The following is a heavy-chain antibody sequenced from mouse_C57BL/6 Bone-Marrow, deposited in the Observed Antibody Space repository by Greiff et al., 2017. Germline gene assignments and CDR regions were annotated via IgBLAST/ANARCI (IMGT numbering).Heavy chain of an antibody. Sequence: EVQGVESGGGLVKPGGSLKLSCAASGFTFSSYTMYWVRQTPEKRLQWVAAISGGGGNTYYPDSVKGRFTISRDNDKNSLYLQMSSLRSEDTALYYCSRQVTTVLATKYFDVWGTGTSVTVSS. CDR1: GFTFSSYT. CDR2: ISGGGGNT. V-gene: IGHV5-9*01. CDR3: SRQVTTVLATKYFDV. J-gene: IGHJ1*03. D-gene: IGHD1-1*01.